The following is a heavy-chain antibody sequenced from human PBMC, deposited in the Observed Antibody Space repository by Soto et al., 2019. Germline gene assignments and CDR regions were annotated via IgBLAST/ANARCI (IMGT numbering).Heavy chain of an antibody. CDR2: IYYSGGT. V-gene: IGHV4-31*03. CDR1: GGSISSGGYY. CDR3: ARGVTFFGVASNWFDP. Sequence: SETLSLTCTVSGGSISSGGYYWSWIRQHPGKGLEWIGYIYYSGGTYYNPSLKSRVTISVDTSKNQFSLKLSSVTAADTAVYYCARGVTFFGVASNWFDPWGQGTLVTVS. D-gene: IGHD3-3*01. J-gene: IGHJ5*02.